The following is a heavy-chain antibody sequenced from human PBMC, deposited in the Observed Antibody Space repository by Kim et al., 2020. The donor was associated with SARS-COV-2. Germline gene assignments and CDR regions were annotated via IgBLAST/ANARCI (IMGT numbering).Heavy chain of an antibody. J-gene: IGHJ4*02. CDR3: ARVITTSCPDY. D-gene: IGHD2-2*01. V-gene: IGHV3-7*01. CDR2: K. Sequence: KDYVDSVKGRFTSARDDAKNSLYLQMNSLRAEDTAVYFCARVITTSCPDYWGQGTLVTVSS.